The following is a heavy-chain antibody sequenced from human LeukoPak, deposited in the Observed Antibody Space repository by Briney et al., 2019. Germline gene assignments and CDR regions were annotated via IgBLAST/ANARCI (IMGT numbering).Heavy chain of an antibody. CDR3: ARGHFGLDY. D-gene: IGHD3-10*01. Sequence: GGSLRLSCVASGFTFSDYYMSWIRQTPGKGLEWVSYIDLGGRSTYYADSVRGRFTISRDNAKKSLYLQMNTLRAEDTAMYYCARGHFGLDYWGQGTLVTVSS. CDR1: GFTFSDYY. V-gene: IGHV3-11*01. J-gene: IGHJ4*02. CDR2: IDLGGRST.